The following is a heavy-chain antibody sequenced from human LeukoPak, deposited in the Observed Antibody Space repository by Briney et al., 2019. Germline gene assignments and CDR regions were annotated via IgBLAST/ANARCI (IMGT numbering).Heavy chain of an antibody. J-gene: IGHJ3*02. Sequence: PGGSLRLSCAASGFTFSSYSMNWVRQAPGKGLEWVSSISSSSSDIYYADSVKGRFTISRDNAKNSLYLQMNSLRAEDTAVYYCARVNSGSYYLSAFDIWGQGTMVTVSS. V-gene: IGHV3-21*01. CDR2: ISSSSSDI. CDR3: ARVNSGSYYLSAFDI. CDR1: GFTFSSYS. D-gene: IGHD1-26*01.